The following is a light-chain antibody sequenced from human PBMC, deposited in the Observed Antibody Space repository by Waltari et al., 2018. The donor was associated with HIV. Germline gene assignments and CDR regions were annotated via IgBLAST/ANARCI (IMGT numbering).Light chain of an antibody. CDR2: DNI. J-gene: IGLJ3*02. CDR3: QSYDNSLSAWV. CDR1: SSNLGLGSA. V-gene: IGLV1-40*01. Sequence: QSVLTQPPSVSGAPGQRVTIPCPGSSSNLGLGSADQGYQQLPGTAPKLLVDDNINRPSGVPDRFSGSKSGISASLAITGLQAEDEANYYCQSYDNSLSAWVFGGGTKVTVL.